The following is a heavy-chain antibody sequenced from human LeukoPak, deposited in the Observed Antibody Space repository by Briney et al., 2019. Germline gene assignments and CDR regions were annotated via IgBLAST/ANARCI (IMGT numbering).Heavy chain of an antibody. CDR1: GGSISSYY. D-gene: IGHD6-13*01. CDR2: IYYSGST. Sequence: SETLSLTCTVSGGSISSYYWSWIRHPPGKGLEWIGYIYYSGSTNYNPSRKSRVTISVDTSKNQFSLKLSSVTAADTAVYYCARGPYSSSWSVLYYYYMDVWGKGTTVTVSS. J-gene: IGHJ6*03. CDR3: ARGPYSSSWSVLYYYYMDV. V-gene: IGHV4-59*01.